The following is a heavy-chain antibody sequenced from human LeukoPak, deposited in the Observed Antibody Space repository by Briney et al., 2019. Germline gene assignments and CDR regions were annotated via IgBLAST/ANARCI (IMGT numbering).Heavy chain of an antibody. CDR1: GLTFRNYG. J-gene: IGHJ4*02. CDR2: IKQDGSEQ. D-gene: IGHD3-16*01. Sequence: PGGSLRLSCAASGLTFRNYGMSWFRRAPGKGLEWVPNIKQDGSEQYYVDSLKGRFTISRDNSNSFLYLQMNSLRAEDTAVYYCARLRGGDLGYFDCWGQGTLVTVSS. CDR3: ARLRGGDLGYFDC. V-gene: IGHV3-7*03.